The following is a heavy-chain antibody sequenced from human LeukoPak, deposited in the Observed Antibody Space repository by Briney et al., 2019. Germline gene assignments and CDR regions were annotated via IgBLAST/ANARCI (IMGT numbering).Heavy chain of an antibody. V-gene: IGHV3-30*02. D-gene: IGHD6-13*01. Sequence: SGGSLRLSCAASGFTFSYYGMHWVRPAPGKGLEWVAFIRYDGSNKYYADSVKGRFTISRDNSKNTLFLQMNSLRAEDTAVYYCAKDQTPRLSSSWYLYFDLWGQGTLVTVSS. CDR1: GFTFSYYG. J-gene: IGHJ4*02. CDR2: IRYDGSNK. CDR3: AKDQTPRLSSSWYLYFDL.